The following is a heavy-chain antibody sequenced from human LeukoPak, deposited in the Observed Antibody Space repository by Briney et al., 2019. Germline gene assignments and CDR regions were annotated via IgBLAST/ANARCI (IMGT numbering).Heavy chain of an antibody. J-gene: IGHJ4*02. V-gene: IGHV4-39*01. CDR3: ARNASDSGTSYFDY. Sequence: SETLSLTCTVSGGSISSGTYYWGWVRQPPGKGLEWIGSIYYSGSTSYNPSLKSRVTISVDTPKNQFSLKLDSVPAADTAVYYCARNASDSGTSYFDYWGQGTLVTVSS. CDR1: GGSISSGTYY. CDR2: IYYSGST. D-gene: IGHD1-26*01.